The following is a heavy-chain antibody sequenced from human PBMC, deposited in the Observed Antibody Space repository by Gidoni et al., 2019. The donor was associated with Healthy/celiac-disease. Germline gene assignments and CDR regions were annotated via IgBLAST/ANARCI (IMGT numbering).Heavy chain of an antibody. V-gene: IGHV4-39*01. D-gene: IGHD1-7*01. Sequence: QLQLQESGPGLVKPSETLSLTCTVSGGSISSSSYYWGWIRQHPGKGLEWIGSIYYSGNTYYNPSLKSRVTISVDTSKNQFSLKLSSVTAADTAVYYCARHSDWNYDSGLDYWGQGTLVTVSS. CDR2: IYYSGNT. CDR1: GGSISSSSYY. J-gene: IGHJ4*02. CDR3: ARHSDWNYDSGLDY.